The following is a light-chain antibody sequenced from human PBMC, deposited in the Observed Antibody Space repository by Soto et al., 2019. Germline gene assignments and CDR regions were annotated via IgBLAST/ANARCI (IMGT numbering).Light chain of an antibody. CDR1: SSNIGAYDY. Sequence: QSALTQPASLSGSPGQSITISCTGTSSNIGAYDYVSWFQQHPGKAPKLMFSEVNNRPSGVSNLFAGSKSGNTAYLTISGLQVEDEAEYFCFSVTTPSTHVFGTGTKLTVL. CDR3: FSVTTPSTHV. V-gene: IGLV2-14*01. CDR2: EVN. J-gene: IGLJ1*01.